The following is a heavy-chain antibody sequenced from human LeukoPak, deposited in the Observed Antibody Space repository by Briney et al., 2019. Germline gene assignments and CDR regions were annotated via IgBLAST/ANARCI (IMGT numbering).Heavy chain of an antibody. CDR3: TTSRHSSSWYYNDY. V-gene: IGHV3-48*01. D-gene: IGHD6-13*01. Sequence: GGSLRLSCVGSGFTFSGNSMNWVRQAPGRGLEWVSHISASSTIIHYADSVKGRVTISRDNAKNSVFLQVNRLRVEDTAVYYCTTSRHSSSWYYNDYWGQGILVTVS. J-gene: IGHJ4*02. CDR1: GFTFSGNS. CDR2: ISASSTII.